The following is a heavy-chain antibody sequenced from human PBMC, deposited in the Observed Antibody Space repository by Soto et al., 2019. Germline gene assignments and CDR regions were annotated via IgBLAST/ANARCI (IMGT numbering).Heavy chain of an antibody. D-gene: IGHD3-10*01. CDR3: ARMETCGSLIWFDP. V-gene: IGHV1-8*01. Sequence: SVKVSCKASGYSFTNNDVSWVRQATGQGLEWMGWMNPGSGDTGYAQKFQGRVTMTRDISIATAYMELSSLRSDDTAIYYCARMETCGSLIWFDPWGQGTLVTVSS. CDR2: MNPGSGDT. J-gene: IGHJ5*02. CDR1: GYSFTNND.